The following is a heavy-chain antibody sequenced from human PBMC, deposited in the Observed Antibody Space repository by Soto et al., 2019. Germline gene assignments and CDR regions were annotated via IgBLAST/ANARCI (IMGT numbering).Heavy chain of an antibody. V-gene: IGHV1-69*13. CDR2: IIPIFGTA. CDR1: GGTFSSYA. Sequence: SVKVSCKASGGTFSSYAISWVRQAPGQGLEWMGGIIPIFGTANYAQKFQGRVTITADESTSTAYMELSSLRSEDTAVYYCARDTRGLRFLEWLPSGDYYYGMDVWGQGPTVTVSS. J-gene: IGHJ6*02. D-gene: IGHD3-3*01. CDR3: ARDTRGLRFLEWLPSGDYYYGMDV.